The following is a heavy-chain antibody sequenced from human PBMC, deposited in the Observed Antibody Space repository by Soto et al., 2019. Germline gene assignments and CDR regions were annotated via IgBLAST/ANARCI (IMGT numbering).Heavy chain of an antibody. CDR2: IKQDGSEK. J-gene: IGHJ4*02. Sequence: GGSLRLSCAASGFTFRSYWMSWVRQAPGKGLEWVANIKQDGSEKYYVDSVKGRFTISRDNAENSLYLQMNSLRAEDTAVYYCARDLLSGSYGDYWGQGTLVPVSS. CDR3: ARDLLSGSYGDY. D-gene: IGHD3-10*01. CDR1: GFTFRSYW. V-gene: IGHV3-7*01.